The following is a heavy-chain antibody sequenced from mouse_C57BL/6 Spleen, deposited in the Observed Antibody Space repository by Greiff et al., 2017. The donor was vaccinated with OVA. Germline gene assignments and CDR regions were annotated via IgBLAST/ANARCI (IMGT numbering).Heavy chain of an antibody. V-gene: IGHV1-50*01. Sequence: VQLQQPGAELVKPGASVKLSCKASGYTFTSYWMQWVKQRPGQGLEWIGEIDPSDSYTNYNQKFKGKATLTVDTSSSTAYMQLSSLTSEDAAVYYCARRELDYFDYWGQGTTLTVSS. CDR2: IDPSDSYT. CDR1: GYTFTSYW. J-gene: IGHJ2*01. CDR3: ARRELDYFDY. D-gene: IGHD4-1*01.